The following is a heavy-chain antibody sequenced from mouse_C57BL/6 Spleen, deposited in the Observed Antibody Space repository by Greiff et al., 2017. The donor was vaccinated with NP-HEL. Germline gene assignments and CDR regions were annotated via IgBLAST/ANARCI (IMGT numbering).Heavy chain of an antibody. D-gene: IGHD1-1*01. Sequence: EVQRVESGGGLVKPGGSLKLSCAASGFTFSDYGMHWVRQAPEKGLEWVAYISSGSSTIYYADTVKGRFTISRDNAKNTLFLQMTSLRSEDTAMYYCARPYYYGSPTLGYWGQGTTLTVSS. CDR3: ARPYYYGSPTLGY. J-gene: IGHJ2*01. V-gene: IGHV5-17*01. CDR1: GFTFSDYG. CDR2: ISSGSSTI.